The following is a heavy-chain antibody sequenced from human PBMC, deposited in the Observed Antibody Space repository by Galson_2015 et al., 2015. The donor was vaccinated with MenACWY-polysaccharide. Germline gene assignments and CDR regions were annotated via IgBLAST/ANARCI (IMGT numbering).Heavy chain of an antibody. V-gene: IGHV3-48*01. CDR1: GFTFSSYS. CDR3: ARDPVAGLWFGPEHGGYFDL. CDR2: ISSSSSTI. Sequence: SLRLSCAASGFTFSSYSMNWVRQAPGKGLEWVSYISSSSSTIYYADSVKGRFTISRDNAKNSLYLQMNSLRAEDTAVYYCARDPVAGLWFGPEHGGYFDLWGRGTLVTVSS. J-gene: IGHJ2*01. D-gene: IGHD6-19*01.